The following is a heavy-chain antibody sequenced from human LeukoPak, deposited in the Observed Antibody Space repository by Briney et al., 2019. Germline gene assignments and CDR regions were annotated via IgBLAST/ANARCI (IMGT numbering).Heavy chain of an antibody. CDR2: ISSSGSTI. CDR3: ARGTLWPRSYYYYGMDV. J-gene: IGHJ6*02. D-gene: IGHD5-12*01. CDR1: GFTFSDYY. V-gene: IGHV3-11*01. Sequence: TGGSLRLSCAASGFTFSDYYMSWIRQAPGKGLEWVSYISSSGSTIYYADSVKGRFTISRDNAKNSLYLQMNSLRAEDTAVYYCARGTLWPRSYYYYGMDVWGQGTTVTVSS.